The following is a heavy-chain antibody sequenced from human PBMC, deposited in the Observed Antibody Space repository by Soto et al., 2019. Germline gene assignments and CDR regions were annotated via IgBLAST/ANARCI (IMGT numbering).Heavy chain of an antibody. Sequence: EVQLVESGGGLVKPGGSLTLSCAGSGFAFRSYNMNWVRQPPGKGLEWVASISSGSSNIYYADSVKSRFTISRDNAKDSLYLQMDSLRAEDSAVYYCASATVVAGTFDFWGQGPLLTVSS. CDR3: ASATVVAGTFDF. V-gene: IGHV3-21*01. J-gene: IGHJ4*02. D-gene: IGHD2-15*01. CDR2: ISSGSSNI. CDR1: GFAFRSYN.